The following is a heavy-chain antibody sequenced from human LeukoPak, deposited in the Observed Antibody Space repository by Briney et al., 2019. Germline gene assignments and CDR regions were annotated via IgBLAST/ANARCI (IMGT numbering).Heavy chain of an antibody. J-gene: IGHJ1*01. CDR3: AFFVREPQY. CDR2: IQHDGAVK. D-gene: IGHD3-10*02. Sequence: PGGSLRLSCVVSGFAFSRYWMGWVRQAPGKGLEWVANIQHDGAVKWYVDSAKGRFSISRDNTKNSLYLQMNSLGAEDTAIYYCAFFVREPQYWGPGTLVTVSS. CDR1: GFAFSRYW. V-gene: IGHV3-7*01.